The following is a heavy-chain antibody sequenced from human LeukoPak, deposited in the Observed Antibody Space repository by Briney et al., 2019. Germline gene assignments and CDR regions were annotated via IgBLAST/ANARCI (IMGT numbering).Heavy chain of an antibody. CDR3: ARTIYCSGTSCYGADWYYYMDV. D-gene: IGHD2-2*01. J-gene: IGHJ6*03. V-gene: IGHV4-59*01. CDR2: IYYSGST. Sequence: SETLSLTCSVSGGSISGNYWSWIRQPPGKELEWIGCIYYSGSTKYNPSLKSRVTISVDTSKNQFSLKLRSVTAADTAVYYCARTIYCSGTSCYGADWYYYMDVWGNGTTVAVSS. CDR1: GGSISGNY.